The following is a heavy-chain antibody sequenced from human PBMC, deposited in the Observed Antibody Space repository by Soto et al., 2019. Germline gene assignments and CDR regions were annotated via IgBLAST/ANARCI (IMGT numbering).Heavy chain of an antibody. Sequence: ASLKVSCKASGNTFTNFVVTWVRQAPGQGLEWMGWISAYTDDPNYAQKFQGRVTMTIDTSTSTAYLDLRSLTSDDTAVYYCARVIPGAEAWFDPWGQGTLVTAPQ. V-gene: IGHV1-18*01. CDR3: ARVIPGAEAWFDP. J-gene: IGHJ5*02. CDR1: GNTFTNFV. CDR2: ISAYTDDP. D-gene: IGHD2-2*01.